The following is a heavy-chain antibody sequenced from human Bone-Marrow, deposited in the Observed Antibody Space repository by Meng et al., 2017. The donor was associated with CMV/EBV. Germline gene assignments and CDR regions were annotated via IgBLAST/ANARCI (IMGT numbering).Heavy chain of an antibody. CDR2: INHSGST. CDR3: ATDHDWNYFDP. D-gene: IGHD1-7*01. J-gene: IGHJ5*02. Sequence: SETLSLTCAVYGGSFSGYYWSWIRQPPGKGLEWIGEINHSGSTNYNPSLKSRVTISVDTSKNQFSLKLSSVTAADTALYYCATDHDWNYFDPWGQGTLVTVSS. V-gene: IGHV4-34*01. CDR1: GGSFSGYY.